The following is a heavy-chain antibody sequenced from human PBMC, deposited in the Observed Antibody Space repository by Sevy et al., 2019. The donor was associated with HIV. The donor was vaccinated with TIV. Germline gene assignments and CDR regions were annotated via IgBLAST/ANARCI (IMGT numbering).Heavy chain of an antibody. CDR1: GFTFSSYA. Sequence: GGSLRLSCAASGFTFSSYAMHWVRQAPGKGLEGVAVISYDGSNKYYADSVKGRFTISRDNSKNTLYLQMNSLRAEDTAVYYCARDLGYGMLSPYFDYWGQGTLVTVSS. CDR3: ARDLGYGMLSPYFDY. D-gene: IGHD5-18*01. CDR2: ISYDGSNK. V-gene: IGHV3-30-3*01. J-gene: IGHJ4*02.